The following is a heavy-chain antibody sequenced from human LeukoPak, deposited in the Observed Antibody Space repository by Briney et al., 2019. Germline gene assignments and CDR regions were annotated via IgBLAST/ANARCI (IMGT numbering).Heavy chain of an antibody. D-gene: IGHD3-10*01. J-gene: IGHJ6*03. CDR2: IIPIFGTA. CDR1: GGTFSSYA. V-gene: IGHV1-69*13. Sequence: GASVKVSCKASGGTFSSYAISWVRQAPGQGLEWMGGIIPIFGTANYAQKFQGRVTITADESTSTAYMELSSLRSEDTAVYYCARVGTTMVRGVEEDYYYYYMDVWGKGTTVTISS. CDR3: ARVGTTMVRGVEEDYYYYYMDV.